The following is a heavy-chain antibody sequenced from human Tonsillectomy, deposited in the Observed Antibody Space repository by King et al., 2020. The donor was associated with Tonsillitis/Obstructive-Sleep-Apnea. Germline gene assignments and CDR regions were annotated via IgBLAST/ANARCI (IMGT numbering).Heavy chain of an antibody. CDR2: ISYDGSNK. CDR1: GFTFSSYG. Sequence: VQLVESGGGVVQPGRSLRLSCAASGFTFSSYGMHWFRQAPGKGLEWVAVISYDGSNKYYADSVKGRFTISRDNSKNRLYLQMNSLRAEDTAVYYCAKEQYYYDSSSTDYMDVWGKGTTVTVSS. CDR3: AKEQYYYDSSSTDYMDV. J-gene: IGHJ6*03. D-gene: IGHD3-22*01. V-gene: IGHV3-30*18.